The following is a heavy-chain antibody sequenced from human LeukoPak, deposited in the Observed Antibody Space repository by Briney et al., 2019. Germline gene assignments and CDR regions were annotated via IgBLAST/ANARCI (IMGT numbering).Heavy chain of an antibody. D-gene: IGHD3-3*01. CDR3: ASGEYYDFWSGYYTNYNYMDV. CDR1: GFTFSSYS. CDR2: ISSSSSYI. V-gene: IGHV3-21*01. J-gene: IGHJ6*03. Sequence: GGSLRLYCAASGFTFSSYSMNWVRQAPGKGLEWVSSISSSSSYIYYADSVRGRFTIARDNAKNSLYLQMNSLRAEDTAVYYCASGEYYDFWSGYYTNYNYMDVWGKGTTVTVSS.